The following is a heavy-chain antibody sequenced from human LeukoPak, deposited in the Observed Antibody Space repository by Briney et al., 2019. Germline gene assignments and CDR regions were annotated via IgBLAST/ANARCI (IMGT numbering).Heavy chain of an antibody. D-gene: IGHD1-7*01. V-gene: IGHV3-7*01. CDR3: AKSNYFDAFDM. CDR2: IRQDGSKI. J-gene: IGHJ3*02. CDR1: GFTFSTYW. Sequence: GGSLRLSCAASGFTFSTYWMSWVRQAPGKGLEWVANIRQDGSKIYYVDSVKGRFTISRDNAKNSLYLQMNNLRAEDTAVYFCAKSNYFDAFDMWGQGTMVSVSS.